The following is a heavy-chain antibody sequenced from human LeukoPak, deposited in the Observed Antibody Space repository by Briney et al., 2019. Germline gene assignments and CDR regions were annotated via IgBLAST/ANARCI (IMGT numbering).Heavy chain of an antibody. CDR2: INPNSGGT. Sequence: ASVKVSCKASGYTFTGYYMHWVRQAPGQGLEWMGWINPNSGGTNYAQKFQGRVTMTRDTSISTAYMELSRLRSDDTAVYYCARRSNRWGFTMTYDYWGQGTLVTVSS. CDR3: ARRSNRWGFTMTYDY. D-gene: IGHD3-22*01. J-gene: IGHJ4*02. V-gene: IGHV1-2*02. CDR1: GYTFTGYY.